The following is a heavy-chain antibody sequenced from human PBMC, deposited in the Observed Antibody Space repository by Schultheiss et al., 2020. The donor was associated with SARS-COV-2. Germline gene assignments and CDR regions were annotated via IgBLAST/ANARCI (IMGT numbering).Heavy chain of an antibody. Sequence: SETLSLTCAVSGGSISSSNWWSWVRQPPGKGLEWIGSIYYSGSTYYNPSLKSRVTISVDTSKNQFSLKLSSVTAADTAVYYCASHRTAAAGSGSFDYWGQGTLVTVSS. CDR3: ASHRTAAAGSGSFDY. D-gene: IGHD6-13*01. CDR1: GGSISSSNW. V-gene: IGHV4-39*01. J-gene: IGHJ4*02. CDR2: IYYSGST.